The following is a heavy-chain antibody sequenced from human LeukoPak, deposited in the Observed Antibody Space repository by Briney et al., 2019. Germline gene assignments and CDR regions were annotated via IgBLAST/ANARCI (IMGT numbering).Heavy chain of an antibody. CDR1: GGSISSSNW. Sequence: NPSETLSLTCAVSGGSISSSNWWSWVRQPPGKGLVWIGEIYHSGSTNYNPSLKSRVTISVDTSKNQFSLKLSSVTAADTAVYYCARVGEVGATLFDYWGQGTLVTVSS. J-gene: IGHJ4*02. CDR2: IYHSGST. V-gene: IGHV4-4*02. D-gene: IGHD1-26*01. CDR3: ARVGEVGATLFDY.